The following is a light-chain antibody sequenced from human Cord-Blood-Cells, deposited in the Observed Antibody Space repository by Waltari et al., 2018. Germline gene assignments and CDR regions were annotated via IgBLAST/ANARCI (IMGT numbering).Light chain of an antibody. J-gene: IGLJ2*01. CDR3: SSYAGSNNVV. Sequence: QSALTQPPSAYGSPGQSVTISCTGTSSDVGGYNYVSWYQQPPGKAPKLMSYELSRRPSGVPDLFSSSKSCHPASLTVSGLQAEDEADYYCSSYAGSNNVVFGGVTKRTVL. CDR2: ELS. CDR1: SSDVGGYNY. V-gene: IGLV2-8*01.